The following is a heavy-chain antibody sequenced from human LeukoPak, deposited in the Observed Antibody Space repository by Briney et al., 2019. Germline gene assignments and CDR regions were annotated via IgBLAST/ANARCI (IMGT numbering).Heavy chain of an antibody. Sequence: GGSLRLPCASSGFSFSGYAMNWVRQAPGKGLELVSSISGSGASTFYADSVKGRFITSKDTPSNTVYLQMNSLRAEDTAVYYCAKGSRGYTNYFFDYWGQGTLVTVSS. J-gene: IGHJ4*02. CDR3: AKGSRGYTNYFFDY. CDR1: GFSFSGYA. D-gene: IGHD6-13*01. CDR2: ISGSGAST. V-gene: IGHV3-23*01.